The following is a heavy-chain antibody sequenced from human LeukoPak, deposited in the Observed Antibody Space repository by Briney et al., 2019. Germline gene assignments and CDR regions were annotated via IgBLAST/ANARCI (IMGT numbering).Heavy chain of an antibody. D-gene: IGHD4-11*01. V-gene: IGHV1-69*04. Sequence: ASVKVSCKASGGTFSSYAISWVRQAPGQGLEWMGRIIPILGIANYAQKFQGRVTITADKSTSTAYMELSSLRAEDTAVYYCARGVTTVTNNWFDPWGQGTLVTVSS. CDR1: GGTFSSYA. CDR3: ARGVTTVTNNWFDP. J-gene: IGHJ5*02. CDR2: IIPILGIA.